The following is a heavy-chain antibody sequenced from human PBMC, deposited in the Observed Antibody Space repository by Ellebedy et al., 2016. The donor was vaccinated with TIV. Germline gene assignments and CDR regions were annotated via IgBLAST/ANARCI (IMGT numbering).Heavy chain of an antibody. J-gene: IGHJ6*02. Sequence: AASVKVSCKASGGTFSSYAINWVRQAPGQGLEWMGRIIPILGIANYAQKFQDRVTIIADKSTSTAFLELSSLRSGATAVYYSAITHTAMLEYNYGMDVWGQGTTVTVSS. D-gene: IGHD5-18*01. CDR1: GGTFSSYA. V-gene: IGHV1-69*04. CDR2: IIPILGIA. CDR3: AITHTAMLEYNYGMDV.